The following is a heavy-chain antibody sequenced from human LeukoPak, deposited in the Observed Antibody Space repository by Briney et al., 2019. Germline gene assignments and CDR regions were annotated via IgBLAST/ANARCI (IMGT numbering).Heavy chain of an antibody. Sequence: GGSLRLSCAASAFTFSDYEMNWVRQAPGKGLEWVSYISGSGGTIYYADSVKGRFTISRDNTKNSLYLQLNSLRVEDTAVYYCAKDLYRRQHLGLFDSWGQGTLVTVSS. D-gene: IGHD6-13*01. CDR2: ISGSGGTI. J-gene: IGHJ4*02. CDR1: AFTFSDYE. CDR3: AKDLYRRQHLGLFDS. V-gene: IGHV3-48*03.